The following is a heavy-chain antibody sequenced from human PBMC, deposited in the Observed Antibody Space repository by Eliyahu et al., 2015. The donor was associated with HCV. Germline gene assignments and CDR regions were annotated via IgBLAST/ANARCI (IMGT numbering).Heavy chain of an antibody. J-gene: IGHJ4*02. D-gene: IGHD1-26*01. CDR1: GXSFSGYY. CDR3: ARVKGGWELLGLFDY. CDR2: INHSGST. V-gene: IGHV4-34*01. Sequence: QVQLQQWGAGLLKPSETLSLTCAVYGXSFSGYYWSWIRQPPGKGLEWIGEINHSGSTNYNPSLKSRVTISVDTSKNQXSLKLSSVTAADTAVYYCARVKGGWELLGLFDYWGQGTLVTVSS.